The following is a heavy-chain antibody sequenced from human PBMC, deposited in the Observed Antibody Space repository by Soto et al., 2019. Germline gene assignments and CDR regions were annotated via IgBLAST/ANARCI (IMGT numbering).Heavy chain of an antibody. D-gene: IGHD2-15*01. CDR1: GFTFDACP. V-gene: IGHV3-43*01. CDR3: ARDRRVVVVVAAMDV. J-gene: IGHJ6*02. CDR2: INSAGSVT. Sequence: GGSLRLSCAASGFTFDACPMHWVRQAPGKGLQWVALINSAGSVTYYADSVKGRFTISRDNAKNPLYLQMNSLRAEDTAVYYCARDRRVVVVVAAMDVWGQGTTVTVSS.